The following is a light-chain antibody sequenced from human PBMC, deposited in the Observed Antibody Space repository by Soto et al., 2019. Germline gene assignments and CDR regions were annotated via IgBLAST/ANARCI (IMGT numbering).Light chain of an antibody. CDR3: QQYGSSPPVT. J-gene: IGKJ4*01. CDR2: GAS. V-gene: IGKV3-20*01. Sequence: IVLTQSPGNLSLSPVEKAPLFCRARQSVSSSYLAWYQQKPGQAPRLLIYGASSRATGIPDRFSGSGSGTDFTLTISRLEPEDFAVYYCQQYGSSPPVTFGGGTKVDIK. CDR1: QSVSSSY.